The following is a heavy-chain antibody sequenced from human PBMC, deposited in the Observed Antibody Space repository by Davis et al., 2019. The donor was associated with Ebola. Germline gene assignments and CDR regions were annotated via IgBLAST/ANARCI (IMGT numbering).Heavy chain of an antibody. CDR2: IYYSGST. D-gene: IGHD3-10*01. V-gene: IGHV4-59*01. CDR1: GASISDDY. Sequence: MPSETLSLTCTVSGASISDDYWSWIRQSPGKGLEWIGYIYYSGSTNYNPSLKSRVTISVDTSKNQFSLKLSSVTAADTAVYYCARGALWFGELSSYYFDYWGQGTLVTVSS. J-gene: IGHJ4*02. CDR3: ARGALWFGELSSYYFDY.